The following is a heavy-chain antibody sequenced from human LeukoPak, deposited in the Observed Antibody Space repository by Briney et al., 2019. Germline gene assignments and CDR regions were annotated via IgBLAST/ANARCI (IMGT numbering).Heavy chain of an antibody. CDR1: GFXFTSYS. J-gene: IGHJ4*02. Sequence: GGSLRLSCAASGFXFTSYSINWVRQAPGKGLEWASYISSSSSTIYYSDSVKGRFTISRDNAKNSVYLQMNSLRDEDTAVYYCARQREFDYWGQGTLVTVSS. D-gene: IGHD1-26*01. CDR3: ARQREFDY. V-gene: IGHV3-48*02. CDR2: ISSSSSTI.